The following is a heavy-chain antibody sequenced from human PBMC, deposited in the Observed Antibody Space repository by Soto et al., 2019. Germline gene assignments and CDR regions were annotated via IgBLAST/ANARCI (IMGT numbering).Heavy chain of an antibody. CDR1: GGSISSSNW. CDR2: IYHSGST. V-gene: IGHV4-4*02. J-gene: IGHJ5*02. CDR3: ARVFQPGYSYGSDGWFDP. D-gene: IGHD5-18*01. Sequence: QVQLQESGPGLVKPSGTLSLTCAVSGGSISSSNWWRWVRQPPGKGLAWIGEIYHSGSTNYNPSLKNRVTIPVDKSKNQYPLKLSSVTAADTAVYYLARVFQPGYSYGSDGWFDPWGQGTLVTVSS.